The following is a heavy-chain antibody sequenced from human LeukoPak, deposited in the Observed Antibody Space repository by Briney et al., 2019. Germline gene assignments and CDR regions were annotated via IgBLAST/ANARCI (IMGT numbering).Heavy chain of an antibody. Sequence: PSETLSLTCTVSGGSISSYDWSWIRQPPGKGLEWVGYIYYGGSTNYNPSLKSRVTISVDTSKNQFSLKLSSVTAADTAVYYCARDRGSTSTFDYWGQGTLVTVSS. J-gene: IGHJ4*02. D-gene: IGHD2-2*01. CDR1: GGSISSYD. CDR3: ARDRGSTSTFDY. V-gene: IGHV4-59*12. CDR2: IYYGGST.